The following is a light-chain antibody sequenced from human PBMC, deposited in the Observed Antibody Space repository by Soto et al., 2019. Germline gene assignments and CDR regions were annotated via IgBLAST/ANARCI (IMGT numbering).Light chain of an antibody. Sequence: QSVLTQPPSASGSPGQSVAISCTGTSSDVGGYNYVSWYQQHPGKAPKLMIYEVSNRPSGVSTRFSGSKSGNTASLSISGLQTEDEAIYYCSSYTSSSTVYVFGTGTKVTVL. CDR3: SSYTSSSTVYV. CDR2: EVS. V-gene: IGLV2-14*01. CDR1: SSDVGGYNY. J-gene: IGLJ1*01.